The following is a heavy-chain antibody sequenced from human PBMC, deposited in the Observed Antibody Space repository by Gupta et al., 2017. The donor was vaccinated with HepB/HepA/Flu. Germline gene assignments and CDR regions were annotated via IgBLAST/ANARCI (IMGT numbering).Heavy chain of an antibody. V-gene: IGHV1-18*01. J-gene: IGHJ4*02. CDR1: GYRFSSYG. Sequence: QIKLVQSGPEVKKPGSSVKVSCKASGYRFSSYGMSWVRQAPGQGLEYMGWVSGYNGNTKYGQKFRGRVNMTTDISTSTAYLELGSLQSDDTAVYYCARDLGLDHWGQGTRVTVSS. CDR2: VSGYNGNT. CDR3: ARDLGLDH.